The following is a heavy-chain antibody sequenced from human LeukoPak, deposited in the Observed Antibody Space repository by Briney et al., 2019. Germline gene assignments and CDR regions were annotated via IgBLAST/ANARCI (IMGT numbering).Heavy chain of an antibody. D-gene: IGHD3-3*01. J-gene: IGHJ3*02. Sequence: PGGSLRLSCAASGFTFSSYSMNWVRQAPGKGLEWVSSISSSSSYIYYADSVKGRFTISRDNAKNSLYLQMNSLRAEDTAVYYCAREGITIFGVVIDDAFDIWGQGTMVTVSS. CDR1: GFTFSSYS. V-gene: IGHV3-21*01. CDR3: AREGITIFGVVIDDAFDI. CDR2: ISSSSSYI.